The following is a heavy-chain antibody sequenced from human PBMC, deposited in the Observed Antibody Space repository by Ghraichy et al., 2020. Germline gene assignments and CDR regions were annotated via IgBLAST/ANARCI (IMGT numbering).Heavy chain of an antibody. CDR3: ASRPELNWNYVHDY. V-gene: IGHV4-39*01. D-gene: IGHD1-7*01. Sequence: SETLSLTCTVSGGSISSSSYYWGWIRQPPGKGLEWIGSIYYSGSTYYNPSLKSRVTISVDTSKNQFSLKLSSVTAADTAVYYCASRPELNWNYVHDYWGQGTLVTVSS. CDR1: GGSISSSSYY. J-gene: IGHJ4*02. CDR2: IYYSGST.